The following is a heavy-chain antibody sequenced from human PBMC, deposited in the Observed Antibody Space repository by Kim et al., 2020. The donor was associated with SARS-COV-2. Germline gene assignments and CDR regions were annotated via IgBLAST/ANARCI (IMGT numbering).Heavy chain of an antibody. CDR2: INSDGTIT. V-gene: IGHV3-74*01. Sequence: GGSLRLSCADSGFSISSHRMHWVRQGPGTGLVWVSSINSDGTITTYADSVKGRSTISRDNAKNMVFLEMNSLSVEDSAIYYCARGMEDWELLCWLDLWG. D-gene: IGHD1-26*01. J-gene: IGHJ2*01. CDR3: ARGMEDWELLCWLDL. CDR1: GFSISSHR.